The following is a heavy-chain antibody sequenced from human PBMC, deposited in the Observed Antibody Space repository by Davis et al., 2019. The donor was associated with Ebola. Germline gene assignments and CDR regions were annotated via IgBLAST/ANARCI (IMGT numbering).Heavy chain of an antibody. Sequence: GESLKISCAASGFTFRSYAMNWVRHAPGKGLEWVGRIRNKANSYTTEYAASVKGRFTISRDDSKNSLYLQMNSLKTEDTAVYYCARGTVAGVGYWGQGTLVTVPS. J-gene: IGHJ4*02. V-gene: IGHV3-72*01. D-gene: IGHD6-19*01. CDR1: GFTFRSYA. CDR3: ARGTVAGVGY. CDR2: IRNKANSYTT.